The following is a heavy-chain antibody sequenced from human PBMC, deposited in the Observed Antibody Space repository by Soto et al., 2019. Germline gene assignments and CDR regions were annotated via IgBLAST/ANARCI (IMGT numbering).Heavy chain of an antibody. Sequence: QVQLQQWGAGLLKPSETLSLTCAVYGGSFSGYYWSWIRQPPGKGLEWIGEINHSGSTNYNPSLKSRVTISVDTSKNQFPLKRSSVTAADTAVYYCARGQKCPRGSRAVVVVAATFHYYYYMDVWGKGTTVTVSS. CDR2: INHSGST. D-gene: IGHD2-15*01. CDR1: GGSFSGYY. V-gene: IGHV4-34*01. CDR3: ARGQKCPRGSRAVVVVAATFHYYYYMDV. J-gene: IGHJ6*03.